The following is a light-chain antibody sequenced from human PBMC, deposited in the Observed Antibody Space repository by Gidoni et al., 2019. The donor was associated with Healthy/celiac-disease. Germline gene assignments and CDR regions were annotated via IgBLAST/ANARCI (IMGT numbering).Light chain of an antibody. Sequence: DIQMTQSPSTLSASVGDRVTITCRASESISNWLAWYQHRPGRAPRLMIYEGSNLESGVPSRFSGGGSGTEFTLTITSRQSDDFATYYCKQYSRYPYNLGQGTKLEIK. CDR1: ESISNW. CDR2: EGS. V-gene: IGKV1-5*03. CDR3: KQYSRYPYN. J-gene: IGKJ2*01.